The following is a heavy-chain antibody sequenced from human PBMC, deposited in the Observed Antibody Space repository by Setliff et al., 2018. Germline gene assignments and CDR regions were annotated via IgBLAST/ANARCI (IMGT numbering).Heavy chain of an antibody. V-gene: IGHV4-39*01. D-gene: IGHD7-27*01. CDR1: GGSISRGSYD. CDR2: IYYRRSN. J-gene: IGHJ4*02. Sequence: SETLSLTCTVSGGSISRGSYDWGWLRQPPGKGLEWIGSIYYRRSNSYNSSLKSRVSISVETSKNHVSLNLNAVTASDTAVYYCATLTGDRGVDYWGQG. CDR3: ATLTGDRGVDY.